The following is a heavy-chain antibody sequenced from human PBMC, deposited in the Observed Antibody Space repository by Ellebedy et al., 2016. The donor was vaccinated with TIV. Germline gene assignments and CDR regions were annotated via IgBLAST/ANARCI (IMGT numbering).Heavy chain of an antibody. CDR3: TRQMTAIGGGFDP. V-gene: IGHV1-3*01. CDR2: ISGGNDNR. J-gene: IGHJ5*02. CDR1: GYTFRNYA. D-gene: IGHD5-18*01. Sequence: AASVKVSCKASGYTFRNYAIHWVRQAPGQRPEWMGWISGGNDNRKYLEKLQGRVTMTKDTSASTAYMELSSLRSEDTAVYYCTRQMTAIGGGFDPWGQGTLVTVSS.